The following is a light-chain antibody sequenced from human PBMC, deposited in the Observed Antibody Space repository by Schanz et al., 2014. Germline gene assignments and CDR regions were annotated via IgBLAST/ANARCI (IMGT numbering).Light chain of an antibody. CDR3: QQRSNWPT. CDR2: GAS. J-gene: IGKJ3*01. CDR1: QSVSSSY. V-gene: IGKV3D-20*02. Sequence: EIVLTQSPATLSLSPGERATLSCRASQSVSSSYLAWYQQKPGQAPRLLIYGASTRDIGIPARFSGSGSGTEFTLTISSLQSEDFAVYYCQQRSNWPTFGPGTKVDIK.